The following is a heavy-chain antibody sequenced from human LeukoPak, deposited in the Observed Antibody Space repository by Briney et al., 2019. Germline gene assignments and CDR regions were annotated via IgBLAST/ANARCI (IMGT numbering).Heavy chain of an antibody. Sequence: SETLSLTCTVSGGSISGYFWSWIRQPPGKELEWIGYIYYRGSTNYNPSLKSRVTISVDTSKNQFSLKLSSVTAADTAVYFCSRWRVPTTTVFYYGMDVWGKGTTVTVTS. CDR1: GGSISGYF. J-gene: IGHJ6*04. CDR3: SRWRVPTTTVFYYGMDV. V-gene: IGHV4-59*01. D-gene: IGHD2/OR15-2a*01. CDR2: IYYRGST.